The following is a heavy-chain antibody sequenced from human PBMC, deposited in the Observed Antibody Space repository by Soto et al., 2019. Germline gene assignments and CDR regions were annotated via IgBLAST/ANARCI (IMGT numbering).Heavy chain of an antibody. CDR3: ARDYGSGSYYDPSGDYGMDV. CDR1: GGSISSGGYY. Sequence: QVQLQESGPGLVKPSQTLSLTCTVSGGSISSGGYYWSWIRQHPGKGLEWIGYIYYSGSTYYNPSLKSRVTISVDTSKNQFSLKLSSVTAADTAVYYCARDYGSGSYYDPSGDYGMDVWGQGTTVTVSS. J-gene: IGHJ6*02. V-gene: IGHV4-31*03. D-gene: IGHD3-10*01. CDR2: IYYSGST.